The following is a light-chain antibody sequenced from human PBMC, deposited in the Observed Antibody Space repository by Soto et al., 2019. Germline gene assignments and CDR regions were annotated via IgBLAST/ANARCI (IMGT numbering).Light chain of an antibody. CDR2: GAS. J-gene: IGKJ5*01. CDR3: QQYNNRAPIT. V-gene: IGKV3-15*01. Sequence: EIVMTQSPATLSVSPGERATLSCRASQSVSSNLSWYQQKPCHAPRLLIYGASTRTTGLPARFPGSGSGTEFTLTISSLKSEDLAVYYCQQYNNRAPITSGQGTRMEI. CDR1: QSVSSN.